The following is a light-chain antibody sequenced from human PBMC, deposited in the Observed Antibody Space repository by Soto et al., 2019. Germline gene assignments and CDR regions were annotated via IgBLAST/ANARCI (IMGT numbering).Light chain of an antibody. CDR2: GDN. J-gene: IGLJ1*01. CDR1: PSNIGAPYD. V-gene: IGLV1-40*01. Sequence: QPVLTQPPSVSGAPGQRVSISCTGSPSNIGAPYDVHWYQHLPGTAPKLLIYGDNNRPSGIPDRFSGSKSGTSASLAITRLQAEDEADYYCQSYDISLHNYVFGTGTKLTVL. CDR3: QSYDISLHNYV.